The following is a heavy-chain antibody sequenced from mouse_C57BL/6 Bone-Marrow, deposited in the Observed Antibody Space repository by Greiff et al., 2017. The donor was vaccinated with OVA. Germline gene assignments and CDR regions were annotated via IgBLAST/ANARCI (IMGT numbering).Heavy chain of an antibody. Sequence: EVQLQQSGPVLVKPGASVKMSCKASGYTFTDYYMNWVKQSPGKSLEWIGVINPYNGGTSYNQKFKGKATLTVDKSSSTAYMELNSLTSDDSAVYYCASALYYDGSSENWYVDVWGTGTTVTVSS. CDR3: ASALYYDGSSENWYVDV. D-gene: IGHD1-1*01. CDR1: GYTFTDYY. J-gene: IGHJ1*03. CDR2: INPYNGGT. V-gene: IGHV1-19*01.